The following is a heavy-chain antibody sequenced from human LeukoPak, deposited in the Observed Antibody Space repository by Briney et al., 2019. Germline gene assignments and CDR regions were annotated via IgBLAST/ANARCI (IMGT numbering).Heavy chain of an antibody. CDR2: IYTSGST. J-gene: IGHJ6*03. D-gene: IGHD3-10*01. Sequence: SETLSLTCTVSGGSISSYYWSWIRQPAGKGLEWIGRIYTSGSTNYNPSLKSRVTISVDTSKNQFSLKLSSVTAADTAVYYCARALWFGEFSKYYYYYYMDVWGKGTTVTVSS. CDR1: GGSISSYY. V-gene: IGHV4-4*07. CDR3: ARALWFGEFSKYYYYYYMDV.